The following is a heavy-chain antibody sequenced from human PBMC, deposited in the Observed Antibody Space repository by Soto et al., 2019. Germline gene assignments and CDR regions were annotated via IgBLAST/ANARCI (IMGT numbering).Heavy chain of an antibody. Sequence: SETLSLTCAVSGGSISSGGYSWSWIRQPPGKGLEWIGYICHSGSTYYNPSLKSRVTISVDRSKNQFSLKLSSVTAADTAVYYCARAPRSGSIDYWGQGTLVTVSS. CDR3: ARAPRSGSIDY. D-gene: IGHD3-3*01. J-gene: IGHJ4*02. V-gene: IGHV4-30-2*01. CDR1: GGSISSGGYS. CDR2: ICHSGST.